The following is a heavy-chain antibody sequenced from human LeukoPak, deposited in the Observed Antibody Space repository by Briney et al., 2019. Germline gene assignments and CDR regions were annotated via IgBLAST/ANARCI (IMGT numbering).Heavy chain of an antibody. D-gene: IGHD6-13*01. CDR3: ARVQASSSWYPS. CDR1: GGSFSGYY. CDR2: INHSGST. Sequence: SETLSLTCAVYGGSFSGYYWSWIRQPPGKGLEWIGEINHSGSTNYNPSLKSRVTISVDTSKNKFSLKLSSVTAADTAVYYCARVQASSSWYPSWGQGTLVTVSS. V-gene: IGHV4-34*01. J-gene: IGHJ5*02.